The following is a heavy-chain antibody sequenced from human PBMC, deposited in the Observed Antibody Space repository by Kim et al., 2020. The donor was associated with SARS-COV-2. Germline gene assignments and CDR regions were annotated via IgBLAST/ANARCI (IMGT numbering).Heavy chain of an antibody. V-gene: IGHV3-20*04. CDR3: ARDLAAGAIDN. CDR2: ISRSGGST. CDR1: GFTFYDYA. D-gene: IGHD6-13*01. Sequence: GGSLRLSCAASGFTFYDYAMSWVRQAPGKGLEWVSCISRSGGSTGYADSVKGRFTISRENARNSLYLQMNSLRAEDTALYYCARDLAAGAIDNWGQGTLVTVSS. J-gene: IGHJ4*02.